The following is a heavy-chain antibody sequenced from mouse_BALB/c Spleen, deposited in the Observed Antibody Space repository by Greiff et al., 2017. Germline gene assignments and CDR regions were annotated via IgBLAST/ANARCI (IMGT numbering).Heavy chain of an antibody. CDR3: ARDRRIGGYVDV. J-gene: IGHJ1*01. CDR2: IRNKANGYTT. V-gene: IGHV7-3*02. Sequence: EVNVVESGGGLVQPGGSLRLSCAPSGFTFTDYYMSWVRQPPGKALEWLGFIRNKANGYTTEYSASVKGRFTISRDNSQSILYLQMNTLRAEDSATYYCARDRRIGGYVDVWGAGTTVTVSS. D-gene: IGHD3-1*01. CDR1: GFTFTDYY.